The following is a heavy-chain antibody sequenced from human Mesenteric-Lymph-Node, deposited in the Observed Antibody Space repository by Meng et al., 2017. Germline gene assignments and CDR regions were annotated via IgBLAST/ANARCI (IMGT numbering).Heavy chain of an antibody. CDR1: GFSFNNYW. D-gene: IGHD2-8*01. Sequence: GESLKISCAASGFSFNNYWMSWVRQAPGKGLEWVADIKEDGSAKYYVDSVKGRFTISRDSAKNSLYLQMNTLRADDTAVYYCARGLRSTHGDIDAFDIWGQGTMVTVSS. CDR2: IKEDGSAK. CDR3: ARGLRSTHGDIDAFDI. V-gene: IGHV3-7*04. J-gene: IGHJ3*02.